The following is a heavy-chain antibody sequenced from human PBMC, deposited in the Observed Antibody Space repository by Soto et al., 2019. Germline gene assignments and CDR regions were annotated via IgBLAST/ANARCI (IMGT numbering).Heavy chain of an antibody. D-gene: IGHD1-1*01. CDR2: TNYNGKT. CDR1: GGSISSSPYY. Sequence: QLQLQESGPGLVEPSETLSLTCTVSGGSISSSPYYWAWIRKPPGKGLQWIGNTNYNGKTFYNPSLKSRVARSIDTSKNQISLRLSSVTASDTAVYYCARHGPLTNTWNPRNCRGQGTLVTVSS. V-gene: IGHV4-39*01. J-gene: IGHJ4*02. CDR3: ARHGPLTNTWNPRNC.